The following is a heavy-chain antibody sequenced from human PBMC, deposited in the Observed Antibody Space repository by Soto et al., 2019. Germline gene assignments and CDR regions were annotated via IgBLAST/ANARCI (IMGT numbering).Heavy chain of an antibody. Sequence: QVQLVESGGGVVQPGRSLRLSCAASGFSISTYALHWVRQAPGKGPEWVAIISYNGNNKHYADSVKGRFTISRDNSKNTVDLQMNSLRVDDTAMYYCARRSFPYSGSPLEPWSDALDIWGQGTMGTVSS. CDR3: ARRSFPYSGSPLEPWSDALDI. CDR1: GFSISTYA. CDR2: ISYNGNNK. D-gene: IGHD1-26*01. J-gene: IGHJ3*02. V-gene: IGHV3-30*04.